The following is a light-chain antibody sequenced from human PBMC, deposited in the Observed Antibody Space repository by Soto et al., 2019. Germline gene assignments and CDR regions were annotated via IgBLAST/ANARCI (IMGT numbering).Light chain of an antibody. J-gene: IGKJ5*01. CDR2: GAS. CDR3: QQRHAWPIT. Sequence: EIVLTQSPGTLSLSPGERATLSCRASQSVSSSYLAWSRQKPGQAPRLLIYGASSRATGIPDRFSGSGSGTDFTLTISRLEPEDSAVYYCQQRHAWPITFGQGTRLEIK. V-gene: IGKV3-20*01. CDR1: QSVSSSY.